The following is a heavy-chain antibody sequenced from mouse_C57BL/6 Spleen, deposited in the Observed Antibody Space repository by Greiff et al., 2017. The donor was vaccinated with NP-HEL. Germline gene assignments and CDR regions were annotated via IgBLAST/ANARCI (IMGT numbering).Heavy chain of an antibody. CDR3: ASTGTNYFDY. J-gene: IGHJ2*01. Sequence: VQLQQPGAELVMPGASVKLSCKASGYTFTSYWMHWVKQRPGQGLEWIGEIDPSDSYTNYNQKLKGKSTLTVDKSSSTAYMQLSSLTSEDSAVYYCASTGTNYFDYWGQGTTLTVSS. CDR2: IDPSDSYT. CDR1: GYTFTSYW. D-gene: IGHD4-1*02. V-gene: IGHV1-69*01.